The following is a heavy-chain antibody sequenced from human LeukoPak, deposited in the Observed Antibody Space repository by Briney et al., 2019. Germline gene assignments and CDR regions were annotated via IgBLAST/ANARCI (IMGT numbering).Heavy chain of an antibody. Sequence: GASVKVSCKASGYTFTSYDINWVRQATGQGLEWMGWMNPNSGNTGYAQKFQGRVTMTTDTSTSTAYMELRSLRSDDTAVYYCARGNKRDGYNLSPARAGRYYYYYMDVWGKGTTVTVSS. V-gene: IGHV1-8*01. CDR1: GYTFTSYD. CDR2: MNPNSGNT. J-gene: IGHJ6*03. D-gene: IGHD5-24*01. CDR3: ARGNKRDGYNLSPARAGRYYYYYMDV.